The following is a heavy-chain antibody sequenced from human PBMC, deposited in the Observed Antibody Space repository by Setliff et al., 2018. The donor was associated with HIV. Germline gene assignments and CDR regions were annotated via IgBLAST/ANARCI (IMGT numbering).Heavy chain of an antibody. Sequence: SVKVSCKASGGTFSSYAFNWVRQAPGQGLEWMGGIIPISGITNYAQKFQGRVRFTADKSTSTAYMELSSLRSEDTAMYYCARASRGGFQYGPTGHAFDIWGQGTMVTVSS. CDR1: GGTFSSYA. J-gene: IGHJ3*02. CDR2: IIPISGIT. V-gene: IGHV1-69*10. CDR3: ARASRGGFQYGPTGHAFDI. D-gene: IGHD3-16*01.